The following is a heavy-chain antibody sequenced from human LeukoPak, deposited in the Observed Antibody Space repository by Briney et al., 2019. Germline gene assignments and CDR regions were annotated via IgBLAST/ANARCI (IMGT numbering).Heavy chain of an antibody. CDR2: INPNTGDT. V-gene: IGHV1-2*06. J-gene: IGHJ4*02. Sequence: ASVKVSCKASGYTFTGYYIHWVRQAPGQGLEWMGRINPNTGDTNYAQEFQGRVTMTRDTSISTAYMELSRLRSDDTAVYYCARVFSSTGSGYYDNSGDYWGQGTLVTVSS. CDR3: ARVFSSTGSGYYDNSGDY. CDR1: GYTFTGYY. D-gene: IGHD3-22*01.